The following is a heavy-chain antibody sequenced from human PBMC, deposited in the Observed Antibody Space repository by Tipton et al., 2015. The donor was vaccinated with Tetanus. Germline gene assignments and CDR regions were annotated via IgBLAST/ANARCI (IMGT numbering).Heavy chain of an antibody. J-gene: IGHJ5*02. V-gene: IGHV4-39*01. CDR2: VYYGGNT. D-gene: IGHD1-1*01. CDR1: GDSISSILYY. Sequence: LRLSCTVSGDSISSILYYWAWIRQSPGRGLEWIGSVYYGGNTFYNPSLKSRLTISADTSKNQFSLKVTSVTAADTAVYYCAKHRPSTGTAPSLIYNCFDPWGQGTLVSVPS. CDR3: AKHRPSTGTAPSLIYNCFDP.